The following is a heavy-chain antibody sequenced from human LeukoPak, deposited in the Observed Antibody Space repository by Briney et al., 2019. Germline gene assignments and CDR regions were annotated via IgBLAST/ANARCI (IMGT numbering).Heavy chain of an antibody. D-gene: IGHD4-17*01. J-gene: IGHJ5*02. V-gene: IGHV4-30-4*01. CDR3: AGRYGDYGDWFDP. CDR1: GGSISNDDYY. CDR2: IYYSGHT. Sequence: PSQTLSLTCTVSGGSISNDDYYWSWIRQPPGKGLEWIGYIYYSGHTFYNPSLKSRLTISLDTSKNQFSLKLRSVTAADRAVYYCAGRYGDYGDWFDPWGQGTLVTISS.